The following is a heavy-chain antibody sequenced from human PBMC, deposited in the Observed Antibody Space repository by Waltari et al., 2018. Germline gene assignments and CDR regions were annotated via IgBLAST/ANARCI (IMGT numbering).Heavy chain of an antibody. CDR2: INHSGST. Sequence: QVQLQQWGAGLLKPSETLSLTCAVYGGSFSGYTWSLIRQPPGKWLEWIGEINHSGSTNYNPSLKSRVTISVDTSKNQFSLKLSSVTAADTAVYYCARDRTRYCSGGSCYSAWFDPWGQGTLVTVSS. CDR1: GGSFSGYT. CDR3: ARDRTRYCSGGSCYSAWFDP. D-gene: IGHD2-15*01. J-gene: IGHJ5*02. V-gene: IGHV4-34*01.